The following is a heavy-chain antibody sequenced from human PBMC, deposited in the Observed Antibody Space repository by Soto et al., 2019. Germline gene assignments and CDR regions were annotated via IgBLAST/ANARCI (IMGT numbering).Heavy chain of an antibody. V-gene: IGHV3-49*03. Sequence: GESLKISCTASGFTFGDYAMSWFRQAPGKGLEWVGFIRSKAYGGTTEYAASVKGRFTISRDDSKSIAYLQMNSLKTEDTAVYYCTREPQSDYYDSSGYGRFDPWGQGTLVTVSS. J-gene: IGHJ5*02. CDR1: GFTFGDYA. CDR2: IRSKAYGGTT. D-gene: IGHD3-22*01. CDR3: TREPQSDYYDSSGYGRFDP.